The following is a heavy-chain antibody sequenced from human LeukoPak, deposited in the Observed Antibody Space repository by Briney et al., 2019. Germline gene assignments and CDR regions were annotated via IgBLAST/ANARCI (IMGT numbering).Heavy chain of an antibody. V-gene: IGHV4-61*02. CDR1: GGSISSGSYY. D-gene: IGHD5-24*01. Sequence: SQTLSLTCTVSGGSISSGSYYWSWIRQPAGKGLEWIGRIYTSGSTNYNPSLKSRVTISVDTSKNQFSLKLSSVTAADTAVYYCARVGSRDGYNCHFDYWGQGTLVTVSS. J-gene: IGHJ4*02. CDR3: ARVGSRDGYNCHFDY. CDR2: IYTSGST.